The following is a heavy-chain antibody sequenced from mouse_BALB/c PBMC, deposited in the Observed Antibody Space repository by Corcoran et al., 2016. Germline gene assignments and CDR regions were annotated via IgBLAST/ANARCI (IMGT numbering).Heavy chain of an antibody. Sequence: VQLQQSGAELVKPGASVKLSCTASGFNIKDTYMHWVNQRPEQGLEWIGRIDPANGNTKYDPKFQGKATITADTSSNTAYLQLSSLTSEDTAVYYCARWDWYFDVWGAGTTVTVSS. V-gene: IGHV14-3*02. CDR2: IDPANGNT. CDR3: ARWDWYFDV. J-gene: IGHJ1*01. CDR1: GFNIKDTY.